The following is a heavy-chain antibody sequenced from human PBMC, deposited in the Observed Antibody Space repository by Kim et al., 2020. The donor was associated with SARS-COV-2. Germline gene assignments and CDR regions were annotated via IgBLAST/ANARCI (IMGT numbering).Heavy chain of an antibody. CDR3: ASGLVEFGSDY. D-gene: IGHD3-16*01. Sequence: TSYAQKFKGRVTMTRDTSTSTVYMELSSLRSEDTAVYYCASGLVEFGSDYWGQGTLVTVSS. J-gene: IGHJ4*02. V-gene: IGHV1-46*01. CDR2: T.